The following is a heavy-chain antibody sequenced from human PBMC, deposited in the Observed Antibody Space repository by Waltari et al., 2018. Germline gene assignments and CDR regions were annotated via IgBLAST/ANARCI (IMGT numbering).Heavy chain of an antibody. D-gene: IGHD1-1*01. CDR2: INLNSGAA. Sequence: QVHLVQSGAEVKKPGASVKVSCKASGYTFTDYYIHWVRQAPGQGLECMGVINLNSGAANYAQSFQGRVTLTRDTSINTVYMELSRLRSDDTAVYYCAKVSKTTTGPGTWGQGTLITVSS. J-gene: IGHJ5*02. CDR1: GYTFTDYY. V-gene: IGHV1-2*02. CDR3: AKVSKTTTGPGT.